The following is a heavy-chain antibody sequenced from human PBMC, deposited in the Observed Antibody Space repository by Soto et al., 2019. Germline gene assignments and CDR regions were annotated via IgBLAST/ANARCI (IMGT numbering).Heavy chain of an antibody. CDR3: ARGRFNKLPQVWFDP. CDR1: GYTFTSYY. D-gene: IGHD2-15*01. CDR2: INPSGGST. Sequence: ASVKVSCKASGYTFTSYYMHWVRQAPGQGLEWMGIINPSGGSTSYAQKFQGRVTMTRDTSTSTVYMELSSLRSEDTAVYYCARGRFNKLPQVWFDPWGQGNLVTVSS. J-gene: IGHJ5*02. V-gene: IGHV1-46*01.